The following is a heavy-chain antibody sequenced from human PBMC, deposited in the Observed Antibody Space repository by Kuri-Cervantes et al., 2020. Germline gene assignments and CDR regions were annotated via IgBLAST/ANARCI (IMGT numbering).Heavy chain of an antibody. Sequence: GESLKISCAASGFTFSSYAMHWVRQAPGKGLEWVAVISYDGSNKYYADSVKGRFTISRDNSENTLYLQMNSLRAEDTAMYYCARDRVVGGTDWGQGTLVTVSS. CDR2: ISYDGSNK. CDR1: GFTFSSYA. D-gene: IGHD1-26*01. V-gene: IGHV3-30*14. CDR3: ARDRVVGGTD. J-gene: IGHJ4*02.